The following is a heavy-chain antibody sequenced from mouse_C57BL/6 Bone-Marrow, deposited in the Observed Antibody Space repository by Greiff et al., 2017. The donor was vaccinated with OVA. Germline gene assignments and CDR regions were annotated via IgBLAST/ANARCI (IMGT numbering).Heavy chain of an antibody. D-gene: IGHD2-5*01. CDR3: ARSHYSNAAWVAY. Sequence: VQLQQPGAELVKPGASVQLSCKASGYTFTSYWMHWVKQRPGQGLEWIGMIHPNSGSTNYNEKFKGKATLTADKSSSTAYMELRSLTSEDSAVYFCARSHYSNAAWVAYWGQGTLVTVSA. V-gene: IGHV1-64*01. CDR2: IHPNSGST. J-gene: IGHJ3*01. CDR1: GYTFTSYW.